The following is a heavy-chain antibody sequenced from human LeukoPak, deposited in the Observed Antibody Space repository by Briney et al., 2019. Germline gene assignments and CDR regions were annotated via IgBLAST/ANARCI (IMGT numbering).Heavy chain of an antibody. D-gene: IGHD2-15*01. J-gene: IGHJ6*02. CDR2: IIPILGIA. Sequence: GASVKVSCKASGGTFSSYAISWVRQAPGQGLEWMGRIIPILGIANYAQKFQGRVTITADKSTSTAYMELSSLRSEDTAVYYCARADCSGGSCYSRYYYYGMDVWGQGTTVTVSS. CDR3: ARADCSGGSCYSRYYYYGMDV. CDR1: GGTFSSYA. V-gene: IGHV1-69*04.